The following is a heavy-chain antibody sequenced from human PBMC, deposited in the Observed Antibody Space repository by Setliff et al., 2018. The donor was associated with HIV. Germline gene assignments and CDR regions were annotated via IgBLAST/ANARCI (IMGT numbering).Heavy chain of an antibody. CDR1: GLTFSSYA. D-gene: IGHD3-22*01. CDR2: ISGSGGST. CDR3: AKDPEGVVVITGFDY. V-gene: IGHV3-23*01. J-gene: IGHJ4*02. Sequence: PGGSLRLSCAASGLTFSSYAMSWVRQAPGKGLEWVSAISGSGGSTYYADSVKGRFTISRDNSKNTLYLQMNSLRAEDTAVYYCAKDPEGVVVITGFDYWGQGTLVTVSS.